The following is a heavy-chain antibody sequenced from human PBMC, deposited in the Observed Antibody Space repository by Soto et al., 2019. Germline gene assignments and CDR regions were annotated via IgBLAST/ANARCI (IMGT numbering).Heavy chain of an antibody. CDR1: GFTVSSNY. CDR2: IYSGGST. Sequence: EVQLMESGGGLIQPGGSLRLSCAASGFTVSSNYMSWVRQAPGKGLEWVSVIYSGGSTYYADSVKGRFTISRDNSKNTLYLQMNSLRAEDTAVYYCARAVGGGLDAFDIWGQGTMVTVSS. J-gene: IGHJ3*02. CDR3: ARAVGGGLDAFDI. D-gene: IGHD3-16*01. V-gene: IGHV3-53*01.